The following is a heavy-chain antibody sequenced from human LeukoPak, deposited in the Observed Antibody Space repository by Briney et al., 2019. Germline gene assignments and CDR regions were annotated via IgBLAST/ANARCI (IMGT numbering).Heavy chain of an antibody. CDR3: ARRGTSGWAYYFDF. J-gene: IGHJ4*02. V-gene: IGHV4-39*01. Sequence: SETLSLTCTVSGDSITTSSNYWGWLRHLPGKGLEWIGSVYRSGSSYYNPSLKSRVTISVDTSKSQFTLNLTSLTAADTAVYHCARRGTSGWAYYFDFWGPGSLLTVSS. CDR1: GDSITTSSNY. CDR2: VYRSGSS. D-gene: IGHD6-19*01.